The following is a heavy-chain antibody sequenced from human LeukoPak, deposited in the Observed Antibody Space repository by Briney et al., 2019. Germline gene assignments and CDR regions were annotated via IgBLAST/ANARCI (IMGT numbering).Heavy chain of an antibody. V-gene: IGHV1-18*01. CDR1: GYTFTSYG. CDR2: ISAYNGNT. CDR3: ARDDITMVRGRAQNKPDY. J-gene: IGHJ4*02. D-gene: IGHD3-10*01. Sequence: ASVKVSCKASGYTFTSYGISWVRQAPGEGLEWMGWISAYNGNTNYAQKLQGRVTMTTDTSTSTAYMELRSLRSDDTAVYYCARDDITMVRGRAQNKPDYWGQGTLVTVSS.